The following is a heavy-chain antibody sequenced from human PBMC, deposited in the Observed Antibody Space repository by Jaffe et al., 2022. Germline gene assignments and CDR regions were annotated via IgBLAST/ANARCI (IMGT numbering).Heavy chain of an antibody. CDR1: GFTFTRYA. CDR2: ILGSGVRT. Sequence: EVQLLESGGVLVQPGGSLRLSCAASGFTFTRYAMTWVRQAPGKGLEWVSSILGSGVRTLTADSVKGRFTISRDNFKNTLYLQMNSLRAEDTAVYYCGRDPNGDYVGAFDFWGQGTMVTVSS. CDR3: GRDPNGDYVGAFDF. V-gene: IGHV3-23*01. J-gene: IGHJ3*01. D-gene: IGHD4-17*01.